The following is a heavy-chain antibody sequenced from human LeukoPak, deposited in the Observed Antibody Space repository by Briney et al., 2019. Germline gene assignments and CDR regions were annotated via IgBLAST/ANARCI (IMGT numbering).Heavy chain of an antibody. Sequence: PGWSLSDSRVSSGFIHSRYAMSWVRPARAKGVEWVSTISNSGGSTKYADAVKDRITISRKDYKNTLYQQMNSLRDDDTAVYYCAKDGDHYGSGSYNYWGQGTLVTVSS. V-gene: IGHV3-23*01. CDR1: GFIHSRYA. D-gene: IGHD3-10*01. CDR3: AKDGDHYGSGSYNY. J-gene: IGHJ4*02. CDR2: ISNSGGST.